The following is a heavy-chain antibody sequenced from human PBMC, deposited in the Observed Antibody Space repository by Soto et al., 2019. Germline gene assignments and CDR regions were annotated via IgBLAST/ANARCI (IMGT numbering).Heavy chain of an antibody. D-gene: IGHD1-26*01. CDR3: ARLSKLDSRRDY. Sequence: SETLSLTCTVSGGSISSSSYYWGWIRQPPGKGLEWIGNIFYSGSTFYNPSLNSRVTISVDTSKSQFSLKLGSVTAADTAVYYCARLSKLDSRRDYWGQGTLVTVSS. CDR1: GGSISSSSYY. J-gene: IGHJ4*02. CDR2: IFYSGST. V-gene: IGHV4-39*01.